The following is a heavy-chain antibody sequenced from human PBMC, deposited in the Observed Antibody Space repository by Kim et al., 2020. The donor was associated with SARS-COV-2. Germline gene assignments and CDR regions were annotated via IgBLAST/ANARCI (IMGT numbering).Heavy chain of an antibody. V-gene: IGHV4-61*02. J-gene: IGHJ4*02. Sequence: SETLSLTCTVSGGSISSGSYYWSWIRQPAGKGLEWIGRIYTSGSTNYNPSLKSRVTISVDTSKNQFSLKLSSVTAADTAVYYCAREAKYCSGGSCYKTIDYWGQGTLVTVSS. CDR3: AREAKYCSGGSCYKTIDY. CDR1: GGSISSGSYY. CDR2: IYTSGST. D-gene: IGHD2-15*01.